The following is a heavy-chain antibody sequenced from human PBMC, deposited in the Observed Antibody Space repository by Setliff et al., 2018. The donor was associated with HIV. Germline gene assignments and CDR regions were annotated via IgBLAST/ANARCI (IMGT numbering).Heavy chain of an antibody. Sequence: GGSLRLSCAASGFTFSSYGMHWVRQAPGKGLEWVAVIWYDGSEKYYADSVKGRFTISRDNVKNSLYLQMNSLRAEDTAVYYCARAKLYYNFWSGYPYYFDHWGRGTLVTSPQ. D-gene: IGHD3-3*01. CDR3: ARAKLYYNFWSGYPYYFDH. CDR1: GFTFSSYG. J-gene: IGHJ4*02. V-gene: IGHV3-33*01. CDR2: IWYDGSEK.